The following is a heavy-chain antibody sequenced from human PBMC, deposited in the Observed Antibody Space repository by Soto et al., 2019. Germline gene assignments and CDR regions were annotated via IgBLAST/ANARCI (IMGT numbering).Heavy chain of an antibody. CDR2: TIPLFGTP. J-gene: IGHJ4*02. Sequence: QVQLVQSGAEVRKPGYSLRVSCKSSGATFSTTGISWVRQAPGQGLECMVGTIPLFGTPTYARKFQGIVSITADESTNTVYMELNSLRPDDAAFYYSARASPVIFGGDPCSRLDTTFNYWVQGSLAIASS. V-gene: IGHV1-69*01. D-gene: IGHD2-21*02. CDR3: ARASPVIFGGDPCSRLDTTFNY. CDR1: GATFSTTG.